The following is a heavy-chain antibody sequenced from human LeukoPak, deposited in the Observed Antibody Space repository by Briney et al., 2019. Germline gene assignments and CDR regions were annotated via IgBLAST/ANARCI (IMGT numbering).Heavy chain of an antibody. CDR1: GFTFPNYW. J-gene: IGHJ4*02. V-gene: IGHV3-74*01. Sequence: PGGSLRLSCAASGFTFPNYWMHWVRQAPGKGLGWVSRIDIDGSGTSYADSVTGRLAISRDNAKNTVSLQMNSLKAEETAVYYCGTVFDHWGPGILVTVSS. CDR3: GTVFDH. CDR2: IDIDGSGT.